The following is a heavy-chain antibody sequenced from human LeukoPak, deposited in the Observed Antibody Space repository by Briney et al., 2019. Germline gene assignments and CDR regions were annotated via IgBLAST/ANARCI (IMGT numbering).Heavy chain of an antibody. Sequence: SETLSLTCSLSGGSISNGDYYWSWIRQPPGTGLEWIVYIYYGGSTYYKSSLKSRVIISIDASKNQFSLNLNSVTAADTALYYCARGMGGNQPEAFDIWGKGKMVTVSS. CDR1: GGSISNGDYY. CDR3: ARGMGGNQPEAFDI. CDR2: IYYGGST. D-gene: IGHD1-14*01. V-gene: IGHV4-30-4*01. J-gene: IGHJ3*02.